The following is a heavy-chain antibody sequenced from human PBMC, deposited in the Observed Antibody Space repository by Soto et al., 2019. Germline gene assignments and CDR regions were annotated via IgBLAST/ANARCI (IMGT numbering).Heavy chain of an antibody. CDR3: AKKGGDALRYYGMDV. D-gene: IGHD1-26*01. CDR1: GFTFSSYA. J-gene: IGHJ6*02. CDR2: ISGGVCST. V-gene: IGHV3-23*01. Sequence: GGSLRLSCAASGFTFSSYAMSWVRQTPGKGLEWVSAISGGVCSTYYADSVKGRFTISRDNSKNTLYLQMNNLRAEDTAVYYCAKKGGDALRYYGMDVSGRGTTVPVSS.